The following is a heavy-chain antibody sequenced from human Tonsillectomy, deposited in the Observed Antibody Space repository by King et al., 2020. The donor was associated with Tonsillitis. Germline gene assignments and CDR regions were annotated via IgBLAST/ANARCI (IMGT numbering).Heavy chain of an antibody. J-gene: IGHJ4*02. D-gene: IGHD1-26*01. Sequence: QLVQSGAEVKKPGASVKVSCKASGYTFTSYDINWVRQATGQGLGWMGWMNTDSGDTGYAQKFQGRVTMTRNTSISTAYMELSNLKSADTAVYYCARGGGRVIDYWGQGTLVTVSS. V-gene: IGHV1-8*01. CDR2: MNTDSGDT. CDR1: GYTFTSYD. CDR3: ARGGGRVIDY.